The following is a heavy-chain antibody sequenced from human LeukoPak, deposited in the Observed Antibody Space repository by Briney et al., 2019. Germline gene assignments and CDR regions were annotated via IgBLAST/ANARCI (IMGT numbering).Heavy chain of an antibody. Sequence: SETLSLTCTVSGGSISSGGYYWSWIRQHPAKGLEWIGDIYYSGSTYDNPSLKSQFTISLATSNNQFSLELSSVTAADTAVYYCARGLGLYYYGSGSQFNRNWFDPWGQGTLVTVSS. J-gene: IGHJ5*02. CDR2: IYYSGST. D-gene: IGHD3-10*01. CDR1: GGSISSGGYY. CDR3: ARGLGLYYYGSGSQFNRNWFDP. V-gene: IGHV4-31*01.